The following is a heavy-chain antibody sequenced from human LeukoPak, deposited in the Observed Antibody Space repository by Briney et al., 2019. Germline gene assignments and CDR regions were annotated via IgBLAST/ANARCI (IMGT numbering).Heavy chain of an antibody. CDR2: IYYTGSA. CDR1: SGSIRSDGYY. Sequence: PSQTLSLTCTVSSGSIRSDGYYWSWIRQHPGKGLEWIGYIYYTGSAYYNPSLKSRVTISVDTSKNQISLRLGSVTAADTAVYHCARDKGPYWYFDLWGRGTLVTVSS. J-gene: IGHJ2*01. V-gene: IGHV4-31*03. CDR3: ARDKGPYWYFDL.